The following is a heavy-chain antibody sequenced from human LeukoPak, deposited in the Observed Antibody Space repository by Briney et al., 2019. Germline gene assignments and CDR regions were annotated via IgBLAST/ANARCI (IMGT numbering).Heavy chain of an antibody. CDR3: ARQTGSGLFILP. CDR1: GFTFSSYG. CDR2: IYYSGNT. V-gene: IGHV4-39*01. D-gene: IGHD3/OR15-3a*01. Sequence: GSLRLSCAASGFTFSSYGMSWVRQPPGKGLEWIGSIYYSGNTYYNASLKRQVSISIDTSKNQFSLKLTSVTAADTAVYYCARQTGSGLFILPGGQGTLVTVSS. J-gene: IGHJ4*02.